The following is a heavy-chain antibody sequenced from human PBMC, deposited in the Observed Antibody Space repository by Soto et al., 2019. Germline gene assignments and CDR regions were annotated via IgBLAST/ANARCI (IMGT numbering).Heavy chain of an antibody. V-gene: IGHV3-48*01. Sequence: HPGGSLRLSCVGSGFTFSSYSMNWVRQAPGKGLEWVSYISSSSSTIYYAESVKGRFTISRDNAKNFLYLQMNSLRAEDTAVYYCARDLTSYCSGGSCYHSYYYYYGMDVWGQGTTVTVSS. CDR2: ISSSSSTI. J-gene: IGHJ6*02. CDR3: ARDLTSYCSGGSCYHSYYYYYGMDV. D-gene: IGHD2-15*01. CDR1: GFTFSSYS.